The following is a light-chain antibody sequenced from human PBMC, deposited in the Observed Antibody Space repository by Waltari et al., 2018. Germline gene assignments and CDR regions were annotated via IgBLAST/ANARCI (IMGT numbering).Light chain of an antibody. J-gene: IGLJ1*01. V-gene: IGLV2-14*01. CDR1: SSDVGGYNY. CDR3: GSYTLINTIVV. CDR2: EVS. Sequence: QSALTQPASVSGSPGQSITISCTGTSSDVGGYNYVSWYQQHPGKAPKLIIYEVSNRPSGVSSRVAGSKSGNTASLTISGLQAEDEADYFCGSYTLINTIVVFGTGTKVTVL.